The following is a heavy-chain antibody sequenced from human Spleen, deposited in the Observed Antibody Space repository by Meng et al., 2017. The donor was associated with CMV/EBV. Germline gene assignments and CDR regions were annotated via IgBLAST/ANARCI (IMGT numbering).Heavy chain of an antibody. CDR3: AREMVSGSGSNYVLGTRTGLDY. CDR1: GYSITSGYS. Sequence: ESLKISCTVFGYSITSGYSWGCIRQPPGKGLQWIGSIYHSGSTYYNPSLKGRVTISVDTSKNQFSLKLSSVTAADTAVYYCAREMVSGSGSNYVLGTRTGLDYWGQGTLVTVSS. V-gene: IGHV4-38-2*02. CDR2: IYHSGST. D-gene: IGHD1-26*01. J-gene: IGHJ4*02.